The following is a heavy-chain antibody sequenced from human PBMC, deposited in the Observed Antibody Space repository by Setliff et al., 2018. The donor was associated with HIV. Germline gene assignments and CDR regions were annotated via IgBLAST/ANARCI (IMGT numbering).Heavy chain of an antibody. CDR3: ARVRLYSSALDY. D-gene: IGHD3-22*01. CDR2: VYSDGYT. J-gene: IGHJ4*02. Sequence: LRLSCAASGFTVSSTYMSWVRQSPMRGLEWVSVVYSDGYTYHADSVKGRFTLSRDTSKNTLSLQMNSLRPEDTAVFYCARVRLYSSALDYWGQGTLVNVSS. CDR1: GFTVSSTY. V-gene: IGHV3-53*05.